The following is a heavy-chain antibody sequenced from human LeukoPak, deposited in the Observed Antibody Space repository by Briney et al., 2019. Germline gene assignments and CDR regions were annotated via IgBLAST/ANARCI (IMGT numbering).Heavy chain of an antibody. CDR1: GGSISSSSYY. CDR3: ARVGFAEATFAFDI. Sequence: SSETLSLTCTVSGGSISSSSYYWGWIRQPPGKGLEWIGSIYYSGSTYYNPSLKSRVTISVDTSTNQFSLKLSSVSATDTAVYYCARVGFAEATFAFDIWGQGTLVTVSS. V-gene: IGHV4-39*07. D-gene: IGHD3-10*01. CDR2: IYYSGST. J-gene: IGHJ3*02.